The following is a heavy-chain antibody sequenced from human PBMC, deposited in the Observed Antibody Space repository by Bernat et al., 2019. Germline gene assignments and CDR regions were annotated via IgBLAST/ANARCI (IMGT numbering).Heavy chain of an antibody. Sequence: EVQLLESGGGLVQPGGSLRLSCAASGFTFSSYAMSWVRQAPGKGLEWVSAISGSGGSTYYADSVKGRFTISRDNSKNTLYLQMNSLRAEDTAVYYCAKDRQFGNGRWDALEIWGQGTMVTVSS. D-gene: IGHD1-14*01. J-gene: IGHJ3*02. CDR1: GFTFSSYA. V-gene: IGHV3-23*01. CDR3: AKDRQFGNGRWDALEI. CDR2: ISGSGGST.